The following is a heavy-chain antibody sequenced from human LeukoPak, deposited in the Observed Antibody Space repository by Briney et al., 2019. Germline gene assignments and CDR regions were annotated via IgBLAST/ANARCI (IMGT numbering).Heavy chain of an antibody. D-gene: IGHD4-17*01. CDR1: GYTFTGYY. Sequence: ASVKVSCKASGYTFTGYYMHWVRQAPGQGLEWMGWINPKSGGTNYAQKFQGRVTMTRDTSISTAYMELSRLRSDDTAVYYCARGATVTSVNWFDPWGQGTLVTVSS. J-gene: IGHJ5*02. V-gene: IGHV1-2*02. CDR2: INPKSGGT. CDR3: ARGATVTSVNWFDP.